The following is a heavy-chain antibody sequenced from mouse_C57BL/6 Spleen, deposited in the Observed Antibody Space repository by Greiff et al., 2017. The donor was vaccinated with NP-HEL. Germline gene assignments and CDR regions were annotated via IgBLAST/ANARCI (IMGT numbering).Heavy chain of an antibody. CDR2: IDPSDSYT. CDR1: GYTFTSYW. J-gene: IGHJ3*01. Sequence: QVQLQQPGAELVRPGTSVKLSCKASGYTFTSYWMHWVKQRPGQGLEWIGVIDPSDSYTNYNQKFKGKATLTVDTSSSPAYMQLSSLTSEDSAVYYCARGYWGQGTLVTVSA. V-gene: IGHV1-59*01. CDR3: ARGY.